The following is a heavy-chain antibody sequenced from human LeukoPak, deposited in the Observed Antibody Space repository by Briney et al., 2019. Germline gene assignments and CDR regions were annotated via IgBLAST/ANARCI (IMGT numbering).Heavy chain of an antibody. CDR2: IYSGGST. CDR3: ARHRAEYYYGMDV. Sequence: PGGSLRLSCAASGFTVSSNYMSWVRQVPGKGLEWVSVIYSGGSTYYADSVKGRFTISRDNSKNTLYLQMNSLRAEDTAVYYCARHRAEYYYGMDVWGQGTTVTVSS. V-gene: IGHV3-53*01. CDR1: GFTVSSNY. D-gene: IGHD6-25*01. J-gene: IGHJ6*02.